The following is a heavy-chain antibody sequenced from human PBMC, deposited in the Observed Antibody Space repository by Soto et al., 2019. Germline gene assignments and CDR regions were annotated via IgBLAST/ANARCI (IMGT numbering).Heavy chain of an antibody. J-gene: IGHJ4*02. CDR1: GGSISSGDYY. V-gene: IGHV4-30-4*01. CDR3: ARDREDYYDSSGYYYVRVFDY. CDR2: IYYSGST. Sequence: QVQLQESGPGLVKPSQTLSLTCTVSGGSISSGDYYWSWIRQPPGKGLEWIGYIYYSGSTYYNPSLKSRVTISVDTSKNQFSLKLSSVTAADTAVYYCARDREDYYDSSGYYYVRVFDYWGQGTLVTVSS. D-gene: IGHD3-22*01.